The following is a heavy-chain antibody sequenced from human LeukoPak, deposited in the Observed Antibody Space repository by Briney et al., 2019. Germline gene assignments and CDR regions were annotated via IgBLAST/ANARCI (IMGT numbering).Heavy chain of an antibody. V-gene: IGHV1-2*02. CDR1: GYTFTGYY. Sequence: ASVKVSCKASGYTFTGYYMHWVRQAPGQGLEWMGWINPNSGGTNYAQKFQGRVTMTRDTSISTAYMELSRLRSDDTAVYYCARVGIYCSSTSCYPGDWFDPWGQRTPVTVSS. CDR3: ARVGIYCSSTSCYPGDWFDP. J-gene: IGHJ5*02. D-gene: IGHD2-2*01. CDR2: INPNSGGT.